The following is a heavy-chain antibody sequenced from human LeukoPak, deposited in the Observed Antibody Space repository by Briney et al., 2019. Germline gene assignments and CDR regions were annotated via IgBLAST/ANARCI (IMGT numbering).Heavy chain of an antibody. V-gene: IGHV1-69*04. J-gene: IGHJ5*02. Sequence: SVKVSCKASGYTFTGYYIHWVRQAPGQGLEWMGRIIPILGIANYAQKFQGRVTITADKSTSTAYMELSSLRSEDTAVYYCARERGEDIVVVPAAIYGSTYNWFDPWGQGTLVTVSS. CDR2: IIPILGIA. D-gene: IGHD2-2*01. CDR1: GYTFTGYY. CDR3: ARERGEDIVVVPAAIYGSTYNWFDP.